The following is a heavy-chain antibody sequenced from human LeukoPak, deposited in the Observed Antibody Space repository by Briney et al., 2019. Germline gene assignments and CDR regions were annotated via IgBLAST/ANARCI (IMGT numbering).Heavy chain of an antibody. CDR1: GGSISSSNW. CDR2: IYHSGST. V-gene: IGHV4-4*02. J-gene: IGHJ4*02. D-gene: IGHD3-10*01. CDR3: ARGITLIRGVISFDY. Sequence: SETLSLTCAVSGGSISSSNWWSWVRQPPGKGLEWIGEIYHSGSTNYSPSLKSRVTISVDKSKNQLFLNLSSVTAADTAVYYCARGITLIRGVISFDYWGQGTLVTVSS.